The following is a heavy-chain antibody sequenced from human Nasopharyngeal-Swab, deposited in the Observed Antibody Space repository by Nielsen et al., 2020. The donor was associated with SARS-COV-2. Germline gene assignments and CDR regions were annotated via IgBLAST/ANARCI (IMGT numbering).Heavy chain of an antibody. V-gene: IGHV4-59*11. Sequence: SETLSLTCTVPGVSITSQYWSWIRQPPGKGLEWIGYISHNIGTSYNPSLQSRVTMFMDTSKNQFSLRLRSVTAADTAVYYCAKEGATGWFDPGGQGTLVTVSS. CDR3: AKEGATGWFDP. J-gene: IGHJ5*02. CDR1: GVSITSQY. CDR2: ISHNIGT.